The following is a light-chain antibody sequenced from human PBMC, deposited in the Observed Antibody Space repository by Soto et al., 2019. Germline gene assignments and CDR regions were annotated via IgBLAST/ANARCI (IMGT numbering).Light chain of an antibody. CDR2: AAS. CDR1: QGIRND. Sequence: AIQMTQSPSSLSASVGDRVTITCRASQGIRNDLGWYQQKPGKAPKLLIYAASNLQSGVPSRFSGSGSGTDFTLTISRLEPEDFAVYYCQQYGSSGTFGQGTKVDI. V-gene: IGKV1-6*01. CDR3: QQYGSSGT. J-gene: IGKJ1*01.